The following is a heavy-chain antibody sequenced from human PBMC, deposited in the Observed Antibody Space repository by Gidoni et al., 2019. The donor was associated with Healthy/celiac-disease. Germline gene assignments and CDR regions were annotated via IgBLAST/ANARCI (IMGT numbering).Heavy chain of an antibody. CDR2: IYYSGST. J-gene: IGHJ6*02. D-gene: IGHD6-13*01. Sequence: LQESGPGLVKPSETLSLTCTVSGGSISSSSYYWGWIRQPPGKGLEWIGSIYYSGSTYYNPSLKSRVTISVDTSKNQFSLKLSSVTAADTAVYYCARHGTYRRYYYGMDVWGQGTTVTVSS. V-gene: IGHV4-39*01. CDR3: ARHGTYRRYYYGMDV. CDR1: GGSISSSSYY.